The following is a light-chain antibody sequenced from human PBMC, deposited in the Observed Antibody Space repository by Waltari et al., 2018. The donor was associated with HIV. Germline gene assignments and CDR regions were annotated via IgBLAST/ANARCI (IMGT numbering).Light chain of an antibody. Sequence: QPPLTRPPTVSGSLAPSVPISCPGADSDVNRNNRCCWYQRPPRPAPKLMIYEVSNRPSGVPERFSGSKSGNTASLTISGLQAEDEADYYCSSYTSSSTVVFGGGTKLTVL. J-gene: IGLJ2*01. V-gene: IGLV2-18*02. CDR3: SSYTSSSTVV. CDR2: EVS. CDR1: DSDVNRNNR.